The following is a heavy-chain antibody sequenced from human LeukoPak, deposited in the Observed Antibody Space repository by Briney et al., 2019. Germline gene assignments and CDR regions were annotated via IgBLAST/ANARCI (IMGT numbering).Heavy chain of an antibody. V-gene: IGHV3-43*02. CDR2: ISGDGGST. J-gene: IGHJ4*02. CDR3: AKAVYDFWSGYYTDY. Sequence: GGSLRLSCAASGFTFDDYAMHWDRQAPGKGLEWVSLISGDGGSTYYADSVKGRFTISRDNSKNSLYLQMNSLRTEDTALYYCAKAVYDFWSGYYTDYWGQGTLVTVSS. CDR1: GFTFDDYA. D-gene: IGHD3-3*01.